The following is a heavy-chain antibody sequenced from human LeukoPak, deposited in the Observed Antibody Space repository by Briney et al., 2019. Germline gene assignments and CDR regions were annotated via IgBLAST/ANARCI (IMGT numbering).Heavy chain of an antibody. CDR2: IYDSGST. V-gene: IGHV4-59*01. CDR3: ASGRGSAYYFDY. Sequence: SETLSLTCTVSGGSISSYYWGWIRQPPGKGLEWIGYIYDSGSTNYNPSLKSRVTISVDTSKNQFSLKLSSVTAADTAVYYCASGRGSAYYFDYWGQGTLVTVSS. D-gene: IGHD3-10*01. J-gene: IGHJ4*02. CDR1: GGSISSYY.